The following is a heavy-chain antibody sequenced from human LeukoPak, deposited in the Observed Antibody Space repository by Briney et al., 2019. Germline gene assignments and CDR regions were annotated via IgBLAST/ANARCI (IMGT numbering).Heavy chain of an antibody. Sequence: PSQTLSLTCTVSGGSISSGGYYWSWIRQHPGKGLEWIGYIYYSGSTYYNPSLKSRVTISVDTSKNQFSLKLSSETAADTAVYYCARSIAAAGPDYWGQGTLVTVSS. CDR3: ARSIAAAGPDY. D-gene: IGHD6-13*01. J-gene: IGHJ4*02. CDR2: IYYSGST. CDR1: GGSISSGGYY. V-gene: IGHV4-31*03.